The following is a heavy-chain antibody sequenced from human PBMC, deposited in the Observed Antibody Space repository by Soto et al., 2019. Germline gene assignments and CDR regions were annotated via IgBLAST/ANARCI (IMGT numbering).Heavy chain of an antibody. J-gene: IGHJ6*02. D-gene: IGHD3-3*01. CDR2: IYYSGST. CDR1: GGSISISSYY. V-gene: IGHV4-39*01. Sequence: PSETLSLTCTVSGGSISISSYYWGCIRQPPGKGLEWIGSIYYSGSTYYNPSLKSRVTISVDTSKNQFSLKLSSVTAADTAVYYCARLRCLESGYYYYYGMDVWGQGTTVTVSS. CDR3: ARLRCLESGYYYYYGMDV.